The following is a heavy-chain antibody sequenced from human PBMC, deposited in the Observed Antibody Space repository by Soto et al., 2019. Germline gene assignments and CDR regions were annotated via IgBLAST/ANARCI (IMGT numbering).Heavy chain of an antibody. CDR3: ARDRGYYDFWSGYYNFDY. Sequence: ASVKVSCKASGYTFTSYGISWVRQAPGQGLERMGWISAYNGNTNYAQKLQGRVTMTTDTSTSTAYMELRSLRSDDTAVYYCARDRGYYDFWSGYYNFDYWGQGTLVTVSS. J-gene: IGHJ4*02. CDR2: ISAYNGNT. CDR1: GYTFTSYG. V-gene: IGHV1-18*01. D-gene: IGHD3-3*01.